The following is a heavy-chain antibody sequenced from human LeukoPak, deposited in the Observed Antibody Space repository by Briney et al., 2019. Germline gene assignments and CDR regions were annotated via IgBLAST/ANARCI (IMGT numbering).Heavy chain of an antibody. J-gene: IGHJ5*02. V-gene: IGHV1-46*01. CDR1: GYTFTNYY. CDR3: ARDGGSSLRYFDWPTSNWFDP. CDR2: INPSGGST. Sequence: ASVKVSCKASGYTFTNYYMHWVRQAPGQGLEWMGIINPSGGSTSYAQKFQGRVTMTRDMSTSTVYMELSSLRSEDTAVYYCARDGGSSLRYFDWPTSNWFDPWGQGTLVTVSS. D-gene: IGHD3-9*01.